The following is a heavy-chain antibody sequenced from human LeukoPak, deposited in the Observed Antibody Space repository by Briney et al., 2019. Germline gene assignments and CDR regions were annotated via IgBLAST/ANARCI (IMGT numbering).Heavy chain of an antibody. CDR2: IYYSGST. CDR3: AKAFSYYNSGTLDY. J-gene: IGHJ4*02. V-gene: IGHV4-59*01. Sequence: SETLSLTCTVSGGSISSYYWSWIRQPPGKGLEWIGYIYYSGSTDYNSSLKSRVTISLDTSKNQFSLKLSSVTAADTAVYYCAKAFSYYNSGTLDYWGQGTLVTVSS. CDR1: GGSISSYY. D-gene: IGHD3-10*01.